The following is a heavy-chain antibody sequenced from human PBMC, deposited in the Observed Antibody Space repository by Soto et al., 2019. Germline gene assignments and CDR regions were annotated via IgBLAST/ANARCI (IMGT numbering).Heavy chain of an antibody. CDR2: IFSDGSKK. J-gene: IGHJ4*02. V-gene: IGHV3-30*03. D-gene: IGHD2-21*02. Sequence: QVQLAESGGGVVQPGRSLRLSCAASGFMFSLYDMHWVRQAPGKGLEWVSVIFSDGSKKYYADSVKDRFTISRDNSKNTLYLQRDRLTPEDTAVYYCGRDDLDVKGGARVVGTGPVGGRWGRGNLVPVSS. CDR1: GFMFSLYD. CDR3: GRDDLDVKGGARVVGTGPVGGR.